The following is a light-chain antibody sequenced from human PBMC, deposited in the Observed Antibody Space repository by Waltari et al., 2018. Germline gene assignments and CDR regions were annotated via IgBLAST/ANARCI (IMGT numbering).Light chain of an antibody. CDR2: NQD. V-gene: IGLV8-61*01. J-gene: IGLJ3*02. Sequence: QTVVTQEPSFSVSPGGTVTLTCGLSSGSVSPSTYPSWSHKTPVQAPRTLSYNQDTRSSVVPDRFSGSILGNKAAGTITGAQADDESDYYWLLYMGSGFWVFGGGTKLTVV. CDR1: SGSVSPSTY. CDR3: LLYMGSGFWV.